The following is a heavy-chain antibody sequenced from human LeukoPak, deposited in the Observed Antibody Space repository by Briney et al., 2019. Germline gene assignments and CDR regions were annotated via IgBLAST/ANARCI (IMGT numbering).Heavy chain of an antibody. CDR2: INPTGGST. CDR3: AREVEVAAMEVSDY. CDR1: GYTFTSYY. V-gene: IGHV1-46*01. D-gene: IGHD5-12*01. J-gene: IGHJ4*02. Sequence: ASVKVSCKAFGYTFTSYYMNWVRQAPGQGLEWLGMINPTGGSTNYAQEFQGRVAMTRDTSTSTVYMELSNLRSEDTAVYYCAREVEVAAMEVSDYWGQGTLITVSS.